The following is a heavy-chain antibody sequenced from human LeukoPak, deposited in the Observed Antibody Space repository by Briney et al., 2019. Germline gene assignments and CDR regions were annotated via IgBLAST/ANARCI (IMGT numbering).Heavy chain of an antibody. V-gene: IGHV3-21*01. J-gene: IGHJ3*02. CDR3: ARRHGGIDAFDM. D-gene: IGHD4-23*01. CDR1: GFTFSSYS. Sequence: GGSLRLSCAASGFTFSSYSMNWVRQAPGKGLEWVSSISSSSGYIYYADSVKGRFTISRDNAKNSLYLQMNSLRAEDTAVYYCARRHGGIDAFDMWGQGTMDTVS. CDR2: ISSSSGYI.